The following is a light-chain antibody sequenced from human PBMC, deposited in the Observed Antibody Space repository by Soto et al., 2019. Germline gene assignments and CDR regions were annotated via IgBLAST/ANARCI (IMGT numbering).Light chain of an antibody. J-gene: IGLJ2*01. Sequence: QSVLTQPPSASGTPGQRVTISCSGSSSDIGSNTVNCYQQLPGTAPQLLIYNNNHRPSSVPDRFFGSKSGTSASLAISGLQSEDEDDYYCAAWYDSLNGVVFGGGTKLTVL. CDR1: SSDIGSNT. CDR3: AAWYDSLNGVV. CDR2: NNN. V-gene: IGLV1-44*01.